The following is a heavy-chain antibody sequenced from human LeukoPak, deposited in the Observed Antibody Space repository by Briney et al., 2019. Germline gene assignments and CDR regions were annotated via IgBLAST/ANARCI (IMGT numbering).Heavy chain of an antibody. CDR3: VTPRSWELSDMAV. CDR2: VYHNGET. J-gene: IGHJ6*03. D-gene: IGHD1-26*01. CDR1: GYSITTNYY. V-gene: IGHV4-38-2*01. Sequence: SETLSLTCPVSGYSITTNYYWAWIRQSPGTGLEWIGSVYHNGETYYNPSLKSRVIISVDTSKNEFSLRLTSVTAADTAVYYCVTPRSWELSDMAVWGKGTTVIVSS.